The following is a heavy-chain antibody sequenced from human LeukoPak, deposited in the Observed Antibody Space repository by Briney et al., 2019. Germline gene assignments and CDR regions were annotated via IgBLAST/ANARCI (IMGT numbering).Heavy chain of an antibody. CDR3: ARERQRKAVHYYYYGMDV. CDR2: IIPIFGTA. D-gene: IGHD5-24*01. J-gene: IGHJ6*02. CDR1: GGTFISYA. V-gene: IGHV1-69*05. Sequence: ASVKVSCKASGGTFISYAISWVRQAPGQGLEWMGGIIPIFGTANYAQKLQGRVTMTTDTSTSTAYMELRSLRSDDTAVYYCARERQRKAVHYYYYGMDVWGQGTTVTVSS.